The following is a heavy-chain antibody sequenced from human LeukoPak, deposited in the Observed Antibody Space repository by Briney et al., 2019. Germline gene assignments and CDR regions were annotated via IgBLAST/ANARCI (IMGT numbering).Heavy chain of an antibody. CDR1: GYTFTSYD. CDR3: ARDNGGSYYWFDP. V-gene: IGHV1-46*01. CDR2: INPSGGST. Sequence: ASVKVSCKASGYTFTSYDMHWVRQAPGQGLEWMGIINPSGGSTSYAQKFQGRVTMTRDMSTSTVYMELSSLRSEDTAVYYCARDNGGSYYWFDPWGQGTLVTVSS. D-gene: IGHD1-26*01. J-gene: IGHJ5*02.